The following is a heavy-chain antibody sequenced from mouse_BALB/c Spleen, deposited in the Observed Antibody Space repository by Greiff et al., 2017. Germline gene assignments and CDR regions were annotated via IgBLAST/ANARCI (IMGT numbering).Heavy chain of an antibody. CDR2: INSNGGST. D-gene: IGHD2-1*01. CDR3: ARDGGNRAWFAY. V-gene: IGHV5-6-3*01. J-gene: IGHJ3*01. Sequence: EVNVVESGGGLVQPGGSLKLSRAASGFTFSSYGMSWVRQTPDKRLELVATINSNGGSTYYPDSVKGRFTISRDNAKNTLYLQMSSLKSEDTAMYYCARDGGNRAWFAYWGQGTLVTVSA. CDR1: GFTFSSYG.